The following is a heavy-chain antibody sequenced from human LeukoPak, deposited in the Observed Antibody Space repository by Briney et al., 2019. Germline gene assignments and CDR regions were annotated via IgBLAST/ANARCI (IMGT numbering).Heavy chain of an antibody. V-gene: IGHV3-48*02. Sequence: GGSLRLSCAASGFTFSSYSMNWVRQAPGKGLEWVSYISSSSSTIYYADSVRGRFTVSRDNAKNSVFLQMNSLKDEDTAVYFCARRLALWGQGTLVTVSS. CDR1: GFTFSSYS. CDR2: ISSSSSTI. J-gene: IGHJ5*02. CDR3: ARRLAL.